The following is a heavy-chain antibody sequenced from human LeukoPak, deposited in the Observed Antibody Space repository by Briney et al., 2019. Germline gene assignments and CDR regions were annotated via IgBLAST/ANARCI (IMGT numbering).Heavy chain of an antibody. Sequence: SQTLSLTCAISGDSVSSNSAAWNWIRQSPSRGLEWLGRTYYRSKWYNDYAVSVKSRITINPDTSKNQFSLQLNSVTPEDTAVYYCARLGITMVRGVITHGGYYGMDVWGQETTVTVSS. D-gene: IGHD3-10*01. V-gene: IGHV6-1*01. CDR1: GDSVSSNSAA. CDR3: ARLGITMVRGVITHGGYYGMDV. J-gene: IGHJ6*02. CDR2: TYYRSKWYN.